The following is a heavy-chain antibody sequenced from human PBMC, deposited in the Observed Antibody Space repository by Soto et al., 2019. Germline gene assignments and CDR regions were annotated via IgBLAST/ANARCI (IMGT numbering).Heavy chain of an antibody. J-gene: IGHJ4*02. D-gene: IGHD6-13*01. CDR1: GFTFSSYA. Sequence: GGSLRLSCAASGFTFSSYAMSWVRQAPGKGLEWVSAISGSGGSTYYADSVKGRFTISRDNSKNTLYLQMNSLRAEDTAVYYCAKDKSGSSSLYYIDYWGQGTLVTVSS. CDR2: ISGSGGST. CDR3: AKDKSGSSSLYYIDY. V-gene: IGHV3-23*01.